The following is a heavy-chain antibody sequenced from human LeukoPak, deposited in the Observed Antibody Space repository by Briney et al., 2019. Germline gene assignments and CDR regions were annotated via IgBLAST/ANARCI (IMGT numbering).Heavy chain of an antibody. D-gene: IGHD6-13*01. Sequence: SVKVSCKASGGTFSSYTISWVRQAPGQGREWMGRIIPILGIANYAQKFQGRVTITADKSTSTAYMELSSLRSEDTAVYYCASEGGASSSWYFVYWGQGTLVTVSS. CDR1: GGTFSSYT. V-gene: IGHV1-69*02. CDR2: IIPILGIA. J-gene: IGHJ4*02. CDR3: ASEGGASSSWYFVY.